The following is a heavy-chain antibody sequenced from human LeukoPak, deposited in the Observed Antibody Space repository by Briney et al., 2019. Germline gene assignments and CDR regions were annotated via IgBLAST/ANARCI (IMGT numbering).Heavy chain of an antibody. CDR2: IYYSGST. CDR1: GGSISSYY. D-gene: IGHD6-19*01. CDR3: ARGEWLEENNWFDP. V-gene: IGHV4-59*01. Sequence: PSETLSLTCTVSGGSISSYYWSWIRQPPGKGLEWIGYIYYSGSTNYNPSLKSRVTISVDTSKNQFSLKLSSVTAADTAVYYCARGEWLEENNWFDPWGQGTLVTVSS. J-gene: IGHJ5*02.